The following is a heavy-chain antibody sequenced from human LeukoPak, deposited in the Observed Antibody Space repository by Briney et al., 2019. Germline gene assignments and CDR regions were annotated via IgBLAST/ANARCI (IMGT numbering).Heavy chain of an antibody. D-gene: IGHD1-26*01. Sequence: ASVKVSCKASGYTFTSYYMHWVRQAPGQGLEWMGIINPSGGSTSYAQKFQERVTITRDMSTSTAYMELSSLRSEDTAVYYYAAVIVGADYYFDYWGQGTLVTVSS. CDR2: INPSGGST. J-gene: IGHJ4*02. CDR1: GYTFTSYY. V-gene: IGHV1-46*01. CDR3: AAVIVGADYYFDY.